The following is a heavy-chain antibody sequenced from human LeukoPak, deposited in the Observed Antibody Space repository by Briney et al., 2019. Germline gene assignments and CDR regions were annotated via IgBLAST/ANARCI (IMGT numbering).Heavy chain of an antibody. J-gene: IGHJ3*02. V-gene: IGHV3-23*01. CDR2: ISGSGGST. CDR3: AKVRSYYDILTGYYMEAFDI. CDR1: GFTFSSYA. D-gene: IGHD3-9*01. Sequence: SGGSLRLSCAASGFTFSSYAMSWVRQAPGKGLEWVSAISGSGGSTYYADSVKGRFTISRDNSKNTLYLQMNSLRAEDTAVYYCAKVRSYYDILTGYYMEAFDIWGQGTWSPSLQ.